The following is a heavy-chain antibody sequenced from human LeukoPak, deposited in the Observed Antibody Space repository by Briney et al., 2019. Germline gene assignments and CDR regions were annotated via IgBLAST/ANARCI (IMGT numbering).Heavy chain of an antibody. V-gene: IGHV3-21*01. J-gene: IGHJ6*02. CDR1: GFTFSSYS. Sequence: AGGSLRLSCAASGFTFSSYSMNWVRQAPGKGLEWVSSISSSSYIYYADSVKGRFTISRDNAKNSLYLQMNSLRAEDTAVYYCARVYPTVTRYGTDVWGQGTTVTVSS. CDR2: ISSSSYI. CDR3: ARVYPTVTRYGTDV. D-gene: IGHD4-11*01.